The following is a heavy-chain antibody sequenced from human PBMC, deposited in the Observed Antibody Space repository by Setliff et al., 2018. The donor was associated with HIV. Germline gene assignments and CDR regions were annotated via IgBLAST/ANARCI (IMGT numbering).Heavy chain of an antibody. Sequence: SVKVSCKASGFTFNHYALSWVRQAPGQRPEWMGGTIPMSDIPNYAQNFQGRVTITADHSTTTTYMELSSLSSEDTAVYYCVRVGPWYYGRSGYLASWDYWGQGIQVTVSS. CDR2: TIPMSDIP. D-gene: IGHD3-22*01. V-gene: IGHV1-69*10. J-gene: IGHJ4*02. CDR3: VRVGPWYYGRSGYLASWDY. CDR1: GFTFNHYA.